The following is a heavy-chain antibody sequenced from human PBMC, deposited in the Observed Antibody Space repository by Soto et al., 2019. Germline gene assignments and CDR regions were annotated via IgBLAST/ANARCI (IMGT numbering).Heavy chain of an antibody. J-gene: IGHJ5*02. CDR1: GGSFSDYY. V-gene: IGHV4-34*01. CDR2: IDHSGST. D-gene: IGHD4-4*01. Sequence: SETLSLTCAVYGGSFSDYYWTWIRQPPGKGLEWIGEIDHSGSTNYNPSLKSRVTMSVDTSKNRFSLNLSSVTAADTAVYYCARGALSNYRWFDPWGQGTLVTVSS. CDR3: ARGALSNYRWFDP.